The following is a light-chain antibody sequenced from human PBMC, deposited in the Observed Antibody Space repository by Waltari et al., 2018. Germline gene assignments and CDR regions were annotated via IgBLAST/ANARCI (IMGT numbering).Light chain of an antibody. CDR1: SSDVGHYKL. Sequence: QSALTQPASVSGSPGQSITISCTGTSSDVGHYKLVSWYQQHPGQAPKLIIYETTKRPSGVSNRFSGSKSGNTASLAVSGLQTEDEAEYYCCSYGGYNTPWVFGGGTKLTVL. CDR2: ETT. J-gene: IGLJ3*02. V-gene: IGLV2-23*01. CDR3: CSYGGYNTPWV.